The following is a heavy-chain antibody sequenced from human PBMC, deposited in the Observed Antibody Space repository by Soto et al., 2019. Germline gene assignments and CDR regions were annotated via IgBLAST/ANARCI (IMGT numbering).Heavy chain of an antibody. CDR1: GGSISGSSYY. Sequence: SETLSLTCTVSGGSISGSSYYWGWIRQPPGKGLEWIGSIYYSGYTYYNPSLKSRVTISVDTSKNQFSLKLSSVTAAYTAVYYCARAPRGNYGYPSYFDYWGQGTLVTVSS. CDR2: IYYSGYT. CDR3: ARAPRGNYGYPSYFDY. V-gene: IGHV4-39*07. D-gene: IGHD3-10*01. J-gene: IGHJ4*02.